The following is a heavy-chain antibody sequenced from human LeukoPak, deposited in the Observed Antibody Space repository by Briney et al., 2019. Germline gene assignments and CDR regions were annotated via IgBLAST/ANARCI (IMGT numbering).Heavy chain of an antibody. D-gene: IGHD2-2*01. J-gene: IGHJ4*02. CDR3: ARDVSLYCSSTSCYGPLFDY. CDR1: GYTFTSYG. V-gene: IGHV1-18*01. Sequence: ASVKVSCKASGYTFTSYGISWVRQAPGQGLEWMGWISAYNGNTNYAQELQGRVTMTTDTSTSTAYMELRSLRSDDTAVYYCARDVSLYCSSTSCYGPLFDYWGQGTLVTVSS. CDR2: ISAYNGNT.